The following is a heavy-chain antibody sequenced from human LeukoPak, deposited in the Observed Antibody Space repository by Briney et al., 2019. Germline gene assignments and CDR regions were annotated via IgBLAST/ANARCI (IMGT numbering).Heavy chain of an antibody. D-gene: IGHD3-16*01. J-gene: IGHJ4*02. CDR2: IYHSGST. CDR3: ARGRGGVTDAIFDY. V-gene: IGHV4-30-2*01. CDR1: GGSISSGGYS. Sequence: SETLSLTCAVSGGSISSGGYSWSWIRQPPGNGLEWIGYIYHSGSTYYNPSLKSRVTISVDRSKNQFSLKLSSVTAADTAVYYCARGRGGVTDAIFDYWGQGTLVTVSS.